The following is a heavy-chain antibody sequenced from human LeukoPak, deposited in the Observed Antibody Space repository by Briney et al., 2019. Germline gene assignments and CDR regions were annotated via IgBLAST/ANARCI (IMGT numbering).Heavy chain of an antibody. CDR1: GGSMRSYY. Sequence: PSGTLSLTCSVSGGSMRSYYWSWIRHPPGKGLEWIAYISYSGSTICNPSLKSRVTISVDTSKNQFSLRLTSLSAADTAVYYCARGLYSSGWYTHYYFDHWGQGTLVTVSS. D-gene: IGHD6-19*01. J-gene: IGHJ4*02. CDR2: ISYSGST. V-gene: IGHV4-59*01. CDR3: ARGLYSSGWYTHYYFDH.